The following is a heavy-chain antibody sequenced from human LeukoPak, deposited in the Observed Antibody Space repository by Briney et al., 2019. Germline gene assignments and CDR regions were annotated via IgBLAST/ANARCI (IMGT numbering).Heavy chain of an antibody. V-gene: IGHV4-31*03. D-gene: IGHD3-22*01. CDR2: IYYSGST. CDR3: ARGHRNYDSSGYLRVDAFDI. J-gene: IGHJ3*02. Sequence: PSQTLSLTCTVSGDSISSNDYYWSWIRQHPGKDLEWIGYIYYSGSTYYNPSLKSRVTISVDTSKNQFSLKLSSVTAADTAVYYCARGHRNYDSSGYLRVDAFDIWGQGTMVTVSS. CDR1: GDSISSNDYY.